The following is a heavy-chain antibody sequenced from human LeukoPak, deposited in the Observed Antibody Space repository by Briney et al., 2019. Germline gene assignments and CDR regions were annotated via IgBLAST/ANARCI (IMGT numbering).Heavy chain of an antibody. J-gene: IGHJ4*02. CDR2: IFTTGST. CDR1: GGSISSYD. CDR3: ARGAGGSHHYFDY. V-gene: IGHV4-4*07. Sequence: SETLSHTCAVSGGSISSYDWSWIRQPAGKGLEWIGRIFTTGSTNYDPSLQSRVTMSIDTSKNQFSLKLRSVTAADTAVYYCARGAGGSHHYFDYWGQGTLVTVSS. D-gene: IGHD2-8*02.